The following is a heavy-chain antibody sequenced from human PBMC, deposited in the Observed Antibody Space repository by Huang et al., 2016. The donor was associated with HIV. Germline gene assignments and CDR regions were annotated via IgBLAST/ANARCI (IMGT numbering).Heavy chain of an antibody. J-gene: IGHJ3*02. Sequence: QVQLVESGGGVVQPGGSLRLSCAASGFTFSSYGMHWVRKAPGKGREWVAFIRYDGRNKYYADSVGGRVTISRDNSKNTLYLQMNSLRAEDTAVYYCAKGSMANAFDIWGQGTMVTVSS. D-gene: IGHD3-10*01. V-gene: IGHV3-30*02. CDR1: GFTFSSYG. CDR3: AKGSMANAFDI. CDR2: IRYDGRNK.